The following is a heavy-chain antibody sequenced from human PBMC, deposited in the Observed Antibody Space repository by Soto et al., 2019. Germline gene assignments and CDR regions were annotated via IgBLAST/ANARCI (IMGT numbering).Heavy chain of an antibody. D-gene: IGHD6-6*01. Sequence: ASVKVSCKASGYTFTGYYMHWVRQAPGQGLEWMGWINPNSGGTNYAQKFQGWVTMTRDTSISTAYMELSRLRSDDTAVYYCARGRKGGSSPWFDPWGQGTLVTVSS. CDR2: INPNSGGT. CDR3: ARGRKGGSSPWFDP. CDR1: GYTFTGYY. J-gene: IGHJ5*02. V-gene: IGHV1-2*04.